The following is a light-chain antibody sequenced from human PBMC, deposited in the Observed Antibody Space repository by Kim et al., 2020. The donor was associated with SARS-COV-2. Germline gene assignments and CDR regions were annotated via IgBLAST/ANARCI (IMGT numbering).Light chain of an antibody. J-gene: IGLJ3*02. CDR1: SSDIGDYNY. Sequence: GQSITISCTGTSSDIGDYNYVSWYQQHPGKAPKLMICDVSRRPSGISNRFSGSKSGNTASLTISGLQADDEADYYCGSYTSTSTWVLGGGTQMNV. CDR3: GSYTSTSTWV. CDR2: DVS. V-gene: IGLV2-14*03.